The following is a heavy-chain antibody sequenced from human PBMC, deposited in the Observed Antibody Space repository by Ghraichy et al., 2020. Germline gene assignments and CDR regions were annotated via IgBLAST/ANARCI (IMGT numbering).Heavy chain of an antibody. CDR1: GYTLTELS. V-gene: IGHV1-24*01. J-gene: IGHJ6*02. CDR3: ATGRLLTSPDDYYGMDV. CDR2: FDPEDGET. Sequence: ASVKVSCKVSGYTLTELSMHWVRQAPGKGLEWMGGFDPEDGETIYAQKFQGRVTMTEDTSTDTAYMELSSLRSEDTAVYYCATGRLLTSPDDYYGMDVWGQGTTVTVSS. D-gene: IGHD2-15*01.